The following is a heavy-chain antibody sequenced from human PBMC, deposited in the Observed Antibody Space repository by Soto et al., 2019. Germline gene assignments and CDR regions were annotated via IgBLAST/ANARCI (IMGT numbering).Heavy chain of an antibody. J-gene: IGHJ4*02. V-gene: IGHV3-73*02. CDR1: GFTFSGSA. Sequence: EVQLVQSGGGLVQPGGSLKLSCAASGFTFSGSAMHWVRQAPGKGLEWLGRIRSKANNYATMYTASVRGRFTISRDDSKNTAYLQLNSLRTEDTAXXXXXXXXXXXGYPEAXDYWGQGALV. CDR2: IRSKANNYAT. D-gene: IGHD5-18*01. CDR3: XXXXXXXGYPEAXDY.